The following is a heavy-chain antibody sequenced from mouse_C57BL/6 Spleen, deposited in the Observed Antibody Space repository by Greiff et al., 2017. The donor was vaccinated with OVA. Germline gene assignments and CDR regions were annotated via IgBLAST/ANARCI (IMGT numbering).Heavy chain of an antibody. J-gene: IGHJ2*01. Sequence: EVQLQQSGAELVKPGASVKLSCTASGFNLKDYYMHWVKQRTEQGLEWIGRIDPEDGETTYAPKFQGKATITADTSSNTAYLQLSSLTSEDTAVYYWARRHDGSSFDYLDYWGQGTTLTVSS. CDR3: ARRHDGSSFDYLDY. D-gene: IGHD1-1*01. CDR1: GFNLKDYY. V-gene: IGHV14-2*01. CDR2: IDPEDGET.